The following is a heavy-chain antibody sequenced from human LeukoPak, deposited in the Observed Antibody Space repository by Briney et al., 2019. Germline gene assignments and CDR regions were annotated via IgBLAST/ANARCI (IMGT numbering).Heavy chain of an antibody. Sequence: GGSLRLSCAASGFNFDDYTMSWVRQAPGKGLEWVSGINWNGGNTGYVDSVKGRFTISRDNAKNSLYLQMNGLRAEDTAIYYCARGSSNTGFAYWGQGTLVTVSS. J-gene: IGHJ4*02. V-gene: IGHV3-20*04. D-gene: IGHD1-14*01. CDR3: ARGSSNTGFAY. CDR1: GFNFDDYT. CDR2: INWNGGNT.